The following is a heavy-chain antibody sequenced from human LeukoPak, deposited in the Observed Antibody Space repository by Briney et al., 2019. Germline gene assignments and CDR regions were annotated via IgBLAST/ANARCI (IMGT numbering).Heavy chain of an antibody. CDR2: ISSNGDNT. CDR3: ARAPREWLLGYYFDY. V-gene: IGHV3-64*01. CDR1: GFTFSSYS. J-gene: IGHJ4*02. D-gene: IGHD3-3*01. Sequence: GGSLRLSCAASGFTFSSYSMHWVRQAPGKGLEYVSAISSNGDNTYYANSVKGRFTISRDNSKNTLFLQMASLRGEDTALYYCARAPREWLLGYYFDYWGQGTLVTVSS.